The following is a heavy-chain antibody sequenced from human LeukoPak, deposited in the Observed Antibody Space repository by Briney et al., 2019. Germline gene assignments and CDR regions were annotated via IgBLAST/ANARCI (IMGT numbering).Heavy chain of an antibody. CDR3: ARLRKGSSLDY. Sequence: SETLSLTCTVSGGSISSSSYYWGWIRQPPGQGLEWIGSIYYSGSTYYNPSLKSRVTISVDTSKNQFSLKLSSVTAADAAVYYCARLRKGSSLDYWGQGTLVTVSS. CDR1: GGSISSSSYY. CDR2: IYYSGST. J-gene: IGHJ4*02. D-gene: IGHD6-6*01. V-gene: IGHV4-39*01.